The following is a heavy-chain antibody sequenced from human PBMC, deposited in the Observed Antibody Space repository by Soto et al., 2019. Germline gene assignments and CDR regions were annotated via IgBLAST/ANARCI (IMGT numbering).Heavy chain of an antibody. D-gene: IGHD5-18*01. Sequence: QVQLQESGPGLVKPSETLSLTCTVSGGSVSSGSYYWSWIRQPPGKGLEWIGYIYYSGSTNYNPSRKSRVTISVDTSKNQFSLKLSSVTAADTAVYYCARPLYSYGPMDVWGQGTTVTVSS. CDR2: IYYSGST. J-gene: IGHJ6*02. V-gene: IGHV4-61*01. CDR3: ARPLYSYGPMDV. CDR1: GGSVSSGSYY.